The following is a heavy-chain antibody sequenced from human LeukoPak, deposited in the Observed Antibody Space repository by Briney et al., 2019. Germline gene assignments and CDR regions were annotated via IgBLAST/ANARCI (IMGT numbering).Heavy chain of an antibody. J-gene: IGHJ5*02. CDR3: AKNAGLGYCSSTSCPIDP. Sequence: GGSLRLSCAASGFTVSSHYMNWVRQAPGKGLEWVSGISGSGDTTHYADSVKGRFTISRDNSKNTLYLQMNSLRAEDTAVYYCAKNAGLGYCSSTSCPIDPWGQGTLVTVSS. D-gene: IGHD2-2*01. CDR2: ISGSGDTT. CDR1: GFTVSSHY. V-gene: IGHV3-23*01.